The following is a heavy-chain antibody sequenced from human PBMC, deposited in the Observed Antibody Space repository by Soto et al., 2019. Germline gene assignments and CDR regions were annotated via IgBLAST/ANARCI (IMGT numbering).Heavy chain of an antibody. CDR2: INPNSGGT. V-gene: IGHV1-2*04. Sequence: QVQLVQSGAEVKKPGASVKVSCKASGYTFTGYYMHWVRQAPGQGLEWMGWINPNSGGTNYAQKLQGWVTMTRDTSISTAYMELSRLRSDDTAVYYCARDRTEYDFWSGYYRNYYYYGMDVWGQGTTVTVSS. CDR1: GYTFTGYY. CDR3: ARDRTEYDFWSGYYRNYYYYGMDV. D-gene: IGHD3-3*01. J-gene: IGHJ6*02.